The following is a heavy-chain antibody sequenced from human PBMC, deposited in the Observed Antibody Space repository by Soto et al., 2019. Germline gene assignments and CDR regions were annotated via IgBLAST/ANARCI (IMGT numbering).Heavy chain of an antibody. CDR1: GYRFTSYC. Sequence: GAALKISCKGSGYRFTSYCTSSVHHSPGNCLEWMGRFVPSYSYTNYSPSFQGHGPSSAENSISTAYRQWSSQQSSDTAMYYCAGLNRDGYNYDCHCGMDGWGQGTTVIVSS. D-gene: IGHD5-12*01. V-gene: IGHV5-10-1*01. J-gene: IGHJ6*02. CDR3: AGLNRDGYNYDCHCGMDG. CDR2: FVPSYSYT.